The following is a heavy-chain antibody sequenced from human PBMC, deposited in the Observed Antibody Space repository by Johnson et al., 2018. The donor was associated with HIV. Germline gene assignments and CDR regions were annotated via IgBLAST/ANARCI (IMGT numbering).Heavy chain of an antibody. CDR2: ISGRGGST. Sequence: QLVESGGGLIQPGGSLRLSCEASGFTFSSYAMNWVRQAPGKGLEWVSAISGRGGSTYYADSVKGRFTISRDNSKNTLYLQMNSLRAEDTALYYCAKDRSTGWYPAFDIWGQGTMVTVSS. D-gene: IGHD6-19*01. CDR3: AKDRSTGWYPAFDI. CDR1: GFTFSSYA. J-gene: IGHJ3*02. V-gene: IGHV3-23*04.